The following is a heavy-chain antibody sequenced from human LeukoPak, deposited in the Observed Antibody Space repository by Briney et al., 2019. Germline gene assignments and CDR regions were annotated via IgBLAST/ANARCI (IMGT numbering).Heavy chain of an antibody. J-gene: IGHJ4*02. Sequence: SQTLSLTCTVSGGSISSADYYWSWIRQPPGKGLEWIGEINHSGSTNYNPSLKSRVTISVDTSKNQFSLKLSSVTAADTAVYYCARGGNRDGYNLNYWGQGTLVTVSS. V-gene: IGHV4-30-4*08. D-gene: IGHD5-24*01. CDR2: INHSGST. CDR3: ARGGNRDGYNLNY. CDR1: GGSISSADYY.